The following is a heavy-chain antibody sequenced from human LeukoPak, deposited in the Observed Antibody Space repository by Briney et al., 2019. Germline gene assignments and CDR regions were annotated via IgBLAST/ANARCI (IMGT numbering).Heavy chain of an antibody. CDR2: ISYDGINE. CDR1: GLTLSSVG. D-gene: IGHD3-3*01. Sequence: GRSLRLSCAASGLTLSSVGMHWVRQAPGKGLEWVAVISYDGINEYHADSVKGRFTISRDNSKNTLYLQMNSLRAEDTAVYYCEKDVAPKIFGTGFDYWGQGTLVTVSS. J-gene: IGHJ4*02. CDR3: EKDVAPKIFGTGFDY. V-gene: IGHV3-30*18.